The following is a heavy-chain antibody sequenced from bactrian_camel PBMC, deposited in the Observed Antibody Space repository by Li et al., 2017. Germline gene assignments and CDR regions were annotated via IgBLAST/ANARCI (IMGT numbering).Heavy chain of an antibody. CDR2: IMRDGST. Sequence: HVQLVESGGDSVQAGGSLRLSCVASGFRYAYSSYCMAWFRQAEGKEREGVAGIMRDGSTGYAGTVKGRFTVSKDDVEDTVALLMEGMTPEDTAMYSCRVTGWPRCHAAWGQGTQVTVS. CDR3: RVTGWPRCHAA. V-gene: IGHV3S56*01. J-gene: IGHJ4*01. D-gene: IGHD1*01. CDR1: GFRYAYSSYC.